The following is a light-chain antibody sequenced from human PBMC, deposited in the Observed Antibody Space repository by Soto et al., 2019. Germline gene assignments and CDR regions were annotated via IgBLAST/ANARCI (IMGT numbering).Light chain of an antibody. J-gene: IGKJ4*01. Sequence: TVMTQSPATLSLSPGDRATLSCRAGQSVNSDYISWYQQEPGQAPLLLISGASIRATGIPARFSGDGSGTDFTLTISSLQPEDFAVYYCQEDYNLPPAFGGGTRIEIK. CDR1: QSVNSDY. V-gene: IGKV3D-7*01. CDR3: QEDYNLPPA. CDR2: GAS.